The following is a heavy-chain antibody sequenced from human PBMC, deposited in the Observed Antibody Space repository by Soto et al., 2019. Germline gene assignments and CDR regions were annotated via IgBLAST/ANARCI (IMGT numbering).Heavy chain of an antibody. CDR3: ATGSKAHTYYYYYGMDV. CDR1: GGSISSYY. Sequence: QVQLQESGPGLVKPSETLSLTCTVSGGSISSYYWSWIRQPPGKGLEWIGYIYYSGSTNYNPSLKSRVTISVDTSKNQCALKLSSVTAADTAVYYSATGSKAHTYYYYYGMDVWGQGTTVTVSS. V-gene: IGHV4-59*01. J-gene: IGHJ6*02. D-gene: IGHD3-16*01. CDR2: IYYSGST.